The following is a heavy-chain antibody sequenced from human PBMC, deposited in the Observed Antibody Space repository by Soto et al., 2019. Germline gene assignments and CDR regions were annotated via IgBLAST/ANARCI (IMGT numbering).Heavy chain of an antibody. V-gene: IGHV3-23*01. CDR1: GFSCGSYA. Sequence: DVQLWESGGGLVQPGGSLRLSCAASGFSCGSYALSWVRQAPGKGREWVSTISGSDGKTFYADSVKGRFSISRDTSQSTLYLQMNSLRADDTAMYYCARWSYLDYWGQGTRVTVSS. D-gene: IGHD3-3*01. J-gene: IGHJ4*02. CDR3: ARWSYLDY. CDR2: ISGSDGKT.